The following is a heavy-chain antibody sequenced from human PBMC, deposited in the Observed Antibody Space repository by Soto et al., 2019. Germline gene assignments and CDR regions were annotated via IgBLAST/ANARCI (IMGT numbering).Heavy chain of an antibody. CDR3: ARPPVVPAANVYYYYYMDV. CDR2: IYYSGST. CDR1: GGSISSSSYY. J-gene: IGHJ6*03. Sequence: SETLSLTCTVSGGSISSSSYYWGWIRQPPGKGLEWIGSIYYSGSTYYNPSLKSRVTISVDTSKNQFSLKLSSVTAADTAVYYCARPPVVPAANVYYYYYMDVWGKGTTVTVSS. V-gene: IGHV4-39*01. D-gene: IGHD2-2*01.